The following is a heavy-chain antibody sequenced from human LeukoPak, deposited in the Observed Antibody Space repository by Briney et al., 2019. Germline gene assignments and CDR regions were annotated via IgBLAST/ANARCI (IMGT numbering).Heavy chain of an antibody. CDR3: AREGFLDY. Sequence: GGSLRLSCAASGFSFSSYWMSWVRQAPGTGLEWVANTNQDGSAKNCVDSVRGRFTISRDNAENSLYLQMNSLRAEDTSVYYCAREGFLDYWGQGTLVTVSS. CDR2: TNQDGSAK. D-gene: IGHD2/OR15-2a*01. CDR1: GFSFSSYW. V-gene: IGHV3-7*01. J-gene: IGHJ4*02.